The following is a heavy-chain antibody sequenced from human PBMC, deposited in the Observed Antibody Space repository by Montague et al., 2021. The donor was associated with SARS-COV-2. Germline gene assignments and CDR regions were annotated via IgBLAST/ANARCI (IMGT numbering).Heavy chain of an antibody. V-gene: IGHV3-9*01. Sequence: SLRLSCAASGFTFDDYAMHWVRQVPGKGLEWVSGISWNSGAINYADSVKGRFTISRDNAKRSLYLQMNGLRPEDTAFYYCAKGAHDFYYHSSGPFDRGHGTPGTVSS. D-gene: IGHD3-22*01. CDR3: AKGAHDFYYHSSGPFD. J-gene: IGHJ4*01. CDR1: GFTFDDYA. CDR2: ISWNSGAI.